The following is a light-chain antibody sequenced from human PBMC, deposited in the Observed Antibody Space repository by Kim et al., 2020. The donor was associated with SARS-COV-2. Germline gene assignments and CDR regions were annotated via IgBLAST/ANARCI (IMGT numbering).Light chain of an antibody. Sequence: GQSCPISCTGTSSNVGGYNYVSWYQQHPGKAPNLMIYYVSKRPSGVPDRFSGSKSGNTASLTISVLQAEDEADCYCCSYAGSYTYVFGTGTKVTVL. CDR2: YVS. CDR1: SSNVGGYNY. J-gene: IGLJ1*01. CDR3: CSYAGSYTYV. V-gene: IGLV2-11*01.